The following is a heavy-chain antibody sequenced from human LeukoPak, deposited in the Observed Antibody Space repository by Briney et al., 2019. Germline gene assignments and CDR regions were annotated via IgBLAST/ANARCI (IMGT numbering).Heavy chain of an antibody. CDR3: ARIGSSSWYPNYNWFDP. CDR1: GYSFTSYW. J-gene: IGHJ5*02. V-gene: IGHV5-51*01. D-gene: IGHD6-13*01. CDR2: IYPGDSDT. Sequence: GESLKISCKGSGYSFTSYWIAWVRQMPGKGLEWMGIIYPGDSDTRYSPSFQGQVTISAGKSICTAYLQWRSLKASDTAMYYCARIGSSSWYPNYNWFDPWGQGTLVTVSS.